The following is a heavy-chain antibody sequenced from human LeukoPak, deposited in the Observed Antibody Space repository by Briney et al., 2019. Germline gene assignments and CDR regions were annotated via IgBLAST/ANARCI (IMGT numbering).Heavy chain of an antibody. CDR1: GGSVTSRSYY. V-gene: IGHV4-39*01. CDR3: TRLDWGSGGSGSFDS. J-gene: IGHJ4*02. CDR2: MYYSWST. D-gene: IGHD7-27*01. Sequence: SETLSLTCTVSGGSVTSRSYYWGWIRQPPGKGLEWIGSMYYSWSTYHNPSLKSRVIISIDTSKNQFSLKLSSVTAADTAVYYCTRLDWGSGGSGSFDSWGQGTLVAVSS.